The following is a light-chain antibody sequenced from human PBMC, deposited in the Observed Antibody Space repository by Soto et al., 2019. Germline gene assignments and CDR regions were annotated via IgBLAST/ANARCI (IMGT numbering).Light chain of an antibody. CDR3: SSYTSSSTLVV. J-gene: IGLJ2*01. CDR2: DVS. CDR1: SSDVGGYNY. V-gene: IGLV2-14*01. Sequence: QPVLTQPASVSGSHGQSITISCTGTSSDVGGYNYVSWYQQHPGKAPKLMIYDVSNRPSGVSNRFSGYKSGNTASLTISGLQAEDEADYYCSSYTSSSTLVVFGGGTKLTVL.